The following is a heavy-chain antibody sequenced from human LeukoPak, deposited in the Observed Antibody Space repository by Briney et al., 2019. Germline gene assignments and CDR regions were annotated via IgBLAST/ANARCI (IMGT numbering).Heavy chain of an antibody. CDR1: GFTFSSYG. V-gene: IGHV3-30*02. J-gene: IGHJ3*02. CDR2: IRYDGSNK. D-gene: IGHD3-22*01. Sequence: GGSLRLSCAASGFTFSSYGMHWVRQAPDKGLEWVAFIRYDGSNKYYADSVKGRFTISRDNSKNTLYLQMNSLRAEDTAVYYCAAEYSSGYYYGTDAFDIWGQGTMVTASS. CDR3: AAEYSSGYYYGTDAFDI.